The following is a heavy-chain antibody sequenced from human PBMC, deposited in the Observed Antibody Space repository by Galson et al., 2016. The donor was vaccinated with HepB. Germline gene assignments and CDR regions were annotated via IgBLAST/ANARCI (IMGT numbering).Heavy chain of an antibody. V-gene: IGHV4-31*03. D-gene: IGHD2-15*01. CDR1: GGSISSGAYF. J-gene: IGHJ5*02. CDR2: IYYSVAT. Sequence: TLSLTCTVSGGSISSGAYFWSWIRQAPGKGLEWIGYIYYSVATHYNPSLESRVTISIDTSENQLSLNLRYLTAADTAVYYCARSRGVGYCSGGNCFEPLDPWGQGTLVTVSS. CDR3: ARSRGVGYCSGGNCFEPLDP.